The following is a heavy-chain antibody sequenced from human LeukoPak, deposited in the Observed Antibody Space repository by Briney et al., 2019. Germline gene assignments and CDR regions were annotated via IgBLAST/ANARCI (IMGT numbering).Heavy chain of an antibody. J-gene: IGHJ3*02. CDR2: INHSGTT. CDR3: ARDLRAQRWFPNDAFDI. D-gene: IGHD3-9*01. V-gene: IGHV4-34*01. Sequence: LETLSLACAVYGGPLSGHFGSWVRQSPGKGLEWIGEINHSGTTNYNPSLMSRVTLSVDTSKNQFSLRLNSVTAPDTAVYYCARDLRAQRWFPNDAFDIWGQGTMVTVSS. CDR1: GGPLSGHF.